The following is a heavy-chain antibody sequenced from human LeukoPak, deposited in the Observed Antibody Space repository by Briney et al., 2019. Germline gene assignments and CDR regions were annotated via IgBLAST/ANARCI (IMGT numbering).Heavy chain of an antibody. CDR2: ISFYSGNT. J-gene: IGHJ4*02. CDR3: ARDLTQVVHDY. CDR1: GFTFTNYG. D-gene: IGHD2-15*01. V-gene: IGHV1-18*01. Sequence: ASVKVSCKASGFTFTNYGISWLRQAPGQGLEWVGWISFYSGNTNYAQKFQGRVFMTIDTSTGTAYMELRSLRSDDTAVYYCARDLTQVVHDYCGQGTLVTVSS.